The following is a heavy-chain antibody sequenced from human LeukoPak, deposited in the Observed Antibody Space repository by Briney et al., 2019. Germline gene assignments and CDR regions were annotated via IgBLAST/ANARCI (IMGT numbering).Heavy chain of an antibody. Sequence: TSETLSLTCTVSGGSISSYYWSWIRQPAGKGLEWIGRIYTSGSTNYNPSLKSRVTMSVDTSKNQFSLKLSSVTAADTAVYYCAXXXXXASMFDPWGQGTLVTVSS. CDR1: GGSISSYY. J-gene: IGHJ5*02. CDR3: AXXXXXASMFDP. CDR2: IYTSGST. V-gene: IGHV4-4*07.